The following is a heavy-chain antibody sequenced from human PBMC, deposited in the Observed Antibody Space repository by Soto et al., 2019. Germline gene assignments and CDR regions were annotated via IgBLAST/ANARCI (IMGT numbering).Heavy chain of an antibody. CDR3: AKSGRRGVTTWYYYGMDV. D-gene: IGHD4-4*01. Sequence: GGSLRLSCAASGFPFSSYGMHWGRQAPGKGLEWAAVISYDGSNKYYADSVKGRFTISRDNSKNTLYLQMNSLRPEDKAVYYCAKSGRRGVTTWYYYGMDVWGQGTTVTVSS. V-gene: IGHV3-30*18. J-gene: IGHJ6*02. CDR1: GFPFSSYG. CDR2: ISYDGSNK.